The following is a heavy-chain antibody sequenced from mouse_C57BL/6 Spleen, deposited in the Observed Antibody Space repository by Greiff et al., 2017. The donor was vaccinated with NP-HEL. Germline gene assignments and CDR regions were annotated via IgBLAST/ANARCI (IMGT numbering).Heavy chain of an antibody. V-gene: IGHV5-6*01. CDR1: GFTFSSYG. Sequence: EVKLVESGGDLVKPGGSLKLSCAASGFTFSSYGMSWVRQTPDKRLEWVATISSGGSYTYYPDSVKGRFTISRDNAKNTLYLQMSSLKSEDTAMYYCARQPSNSFYFDYWGQGTTLTVSS. J-gene: IGHJ2*01. D-gene: IGHD2-5*01. CDR2: ISSGGSYT. CDR3: ARQPSNSFYFDY.